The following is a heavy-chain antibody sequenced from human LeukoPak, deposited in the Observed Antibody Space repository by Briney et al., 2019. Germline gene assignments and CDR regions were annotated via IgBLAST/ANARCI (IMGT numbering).Heavy chain of an antibody. Sequence: PSETLSLTCTVSGFSISSGHYWGWVRQPPGAGLEWIGSVYQSGTTYYNPSLKSRVTTSVDMSKNQFSLRLRPVTAADTAVYYCAGIFIRNGYSSYFDYWGQGTLVTVSS. CDR3: AGIFIRNGYSSYFDY. CDR2: VYQSGTT. J-gene: IGHJ4*02. V-gene: IGHV4-38-2*02. D-gene: IGHD5-18*01. CDR1: GFSISSGHY.